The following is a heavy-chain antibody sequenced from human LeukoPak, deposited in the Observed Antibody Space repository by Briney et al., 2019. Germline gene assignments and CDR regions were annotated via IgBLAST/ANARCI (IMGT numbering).Heavy chain of an antibody. J-gene: IGHJ4*02. CDR2: INHGGST. V-gene: IGHV4-34*01. Sequence: SETLSLTCAVYGGSFSGYYWSWIRQPPGKGLEWIGEINHGGSTNYNPSLKSRVTISVDTSKNQFSLKLSSVTAADTAVYYCARGIQSDYWGQGTLVTVSS. D-gene: IGHD5-18*01. CDR3: ARGIQSDY. CDR1: GGSFSGYY.